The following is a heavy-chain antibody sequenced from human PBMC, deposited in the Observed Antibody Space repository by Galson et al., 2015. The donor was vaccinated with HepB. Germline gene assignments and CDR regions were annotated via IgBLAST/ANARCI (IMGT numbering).Heavy chain of an antibody. D-gene: IGHD3-10*01. V-gene: IGHV1-69*04. Sequence: SCKASGGTFSSYAISWVRQAPGQGLEWMGRIIPILGIANYAQKFQGRVTITADKSTSTAYMELSSLRSEDTAVYYCARGAMVRGALDYWGQGTLVTVSS. CDR2: IIPILGIA. CDR1: GGTFSSYA. CDR3: ARGAMVRGALDY. J-gene: IGHJ4*02.